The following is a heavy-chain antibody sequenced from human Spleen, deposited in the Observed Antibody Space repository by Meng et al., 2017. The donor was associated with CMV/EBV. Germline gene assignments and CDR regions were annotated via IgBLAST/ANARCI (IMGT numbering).Heavy chain of an antibody. CDR2: ISSSGSIM. Sequence: ASGFTFSDYYMTWIRQAPGKGLEWISYISSSGSIMHYAESVKGRFTISRDNGQSALYLQMNSLRADDTAVYYCARDFSAVHNWLDTWGQGTLVTVSS. CDR1: GFTFSDYY. J-gene: IGHJ5*02. CDR3: ARDFSAVHNWLDT. D-gene: IGHD1-26*01. V-gene: IGHV3-11*04.